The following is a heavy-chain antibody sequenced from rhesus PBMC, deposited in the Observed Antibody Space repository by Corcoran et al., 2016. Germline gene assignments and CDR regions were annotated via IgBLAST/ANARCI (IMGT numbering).Heavy chain of an antibody. Sequence: QVQLQESGPGMVKPPETLSLACAVSGGHISDHYYLTWILTPPGRRLDWISNILGHSSTTYYHSSLYMLVSIAKATSQNHFSLRLTSVTAADTAVYHCASGLNAWLKNLILFDGLGPGVLVTVSS. CDR3: ASGLNAWLKNLILFDG. D-gene: IGHD2-33*01. V-gene: IGHV4S9*01. J-gene: IGHJ5-1*01. CDR2: ILGHSSTT. CDR1: GGHISDHYY.